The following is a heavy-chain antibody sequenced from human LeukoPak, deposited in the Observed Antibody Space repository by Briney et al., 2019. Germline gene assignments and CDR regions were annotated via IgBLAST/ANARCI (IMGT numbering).Heavy chain of an antibody. Sequence: GASVKVSCKVSGYTLTELSMHWVRQAPGKGLEWMGGFDPEDGETIYAQKFQGRVTMTEDTSTDTAYMELSSLRSEDTAVYYCATDKITMVRGVSFDYWGRGTLVTVSS. J-gene: IGHJ4*02. V-gene: IGHV1-24*01. CDR2: FDPEDGET. CDR1: GYTLTELS. D-gene: IGHD3-10*01. CDR3: ATDKITMVRGVSFDY.